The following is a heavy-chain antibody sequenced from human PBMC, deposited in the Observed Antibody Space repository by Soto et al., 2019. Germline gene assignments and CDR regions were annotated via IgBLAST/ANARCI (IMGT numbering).Heavy chain of an antibody. CDR2: IIPIFGTA. D-gene: IGHD2-2*01. V-gene: IGHV1-69*01. J-gene: IGHJ5*02. CDR3: ARDLTNIVVVPAAGPGWFYP. CDR1: GGTFSSYA. Sequence: QVQLVQSGAEVKKPGSSVKVSCKASGGTFSSYAISWVRQAPGQGLEWMGGIIPIFGTANYAQKFQGRVTITADESTSTAYMELSSLRSEDTAVSYCARDLTNIVVVPAAGPGWFYPWGQGTLVTVSS.